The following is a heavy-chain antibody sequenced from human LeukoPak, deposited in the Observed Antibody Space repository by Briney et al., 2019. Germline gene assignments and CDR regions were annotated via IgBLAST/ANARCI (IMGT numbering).Heavy chain of an antibody. V-gene: IGHV3-30*18. CDR3: ANDYYDSSGSSTGDY. CDR1: GFTFSSYD. Sequence: SGGSLRLSCAASGFTFSSYDMHWVRQAPGKGLEWVAVISYDGSNKYYADSVKGRFTISRDNSKNTLYLQMNSLRAEDTAVYYCANDYYDSSGSSTGDYWGQGTLVTVSS. CDR2: ISYDGSNK. J-gene: IGHJ4*02. D-gene: IGHD3-22*01.